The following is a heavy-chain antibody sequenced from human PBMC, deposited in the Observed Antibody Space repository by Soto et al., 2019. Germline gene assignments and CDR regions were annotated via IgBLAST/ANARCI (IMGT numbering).Heavy chain of an antibody. CDR3: ARVLRGYSYHHGANYYYRMDV. CDR1: GGTVASSHW. CDR2: VYHTGDT. D-gene: IGHD5-18*01. V-gene: IGHV4-4*02. Sequence: PSETLSLTCVVSGGTVASSHWWSWVRQSPGRGLEWIGNVYHTGDTNFNPSLQSRVTFSVDKSNNQFSLEVTSVTAADTAVYYCARVLRGYSYHHGANYYYRMDVWGQGTTVTVSS. J-gene: IGHJ6*02.